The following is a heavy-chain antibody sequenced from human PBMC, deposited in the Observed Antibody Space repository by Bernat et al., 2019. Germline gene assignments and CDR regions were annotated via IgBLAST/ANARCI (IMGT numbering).Heavy chain of an antibody. CDR2: ISGSGDST. CDR3: AKDGDSSGWYDY. D-gene: IGHD6-19*01. J-gene: IGHJ4*02. Sequence: EVQLVESGGGLVQPGGSLRLSCAASRFTFSNYAMSWVRHAPGKGLEWVSAISGSGDSTYYADSVKGRFTTSTDNSKNTLYLQMNSMRVEDTAVYYCAKDGDSSGWYDYWGQGTLVTVSS. V-gene: IGHV3-23*04. CDR1: RFTFSNYA.